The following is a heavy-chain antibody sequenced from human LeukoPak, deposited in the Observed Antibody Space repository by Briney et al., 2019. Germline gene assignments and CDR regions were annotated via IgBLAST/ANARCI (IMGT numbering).Heavy chain of an antibody. V-gene: IGHV4-34*01. CDR2: INHSGST. J-gene: IGHJ4*02. D-gene: IGHD6-13*01. Sequence: SETLSLTCAVYGGSFSGYYWSWIRQPPGKGLEWIGEINHSGSTNYNPSLKSRVTISVDTSKNQFSLKLSSVTAADTAVYYCARAGYSSSWHVGYWGQGTLVTVSS. CDR1: GGSFSGYY. CDR3: ARAGYSSSWHVGY.